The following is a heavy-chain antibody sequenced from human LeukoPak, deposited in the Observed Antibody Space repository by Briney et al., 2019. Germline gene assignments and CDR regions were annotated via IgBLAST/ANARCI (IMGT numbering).Heavy chain of an antibody. CDR2: ISGSGAST. V-gene: IGHV3-23*01. D-gene: IGHD6-13*01. CDR3: AKGLYSSSSH. Sequence: GGSLRLSCAASGFTFSSYAMSWVRQAPGKGLEWDSAISGSGASTYYADSVKGRFTISRDDSKNTLYLQMDSLRAEDTAVYYCAKGLYSSSSHWGQGTLVTVSS. J-gene: IGHJ4*02. CDR1: GFTFSSYA.